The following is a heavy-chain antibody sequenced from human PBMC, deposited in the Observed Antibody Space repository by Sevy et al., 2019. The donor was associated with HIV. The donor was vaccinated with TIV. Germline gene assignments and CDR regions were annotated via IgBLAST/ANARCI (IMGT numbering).Heavy chain of an antibody. V-gene: IGHV3-30*04. CDR2: RSHDGFNQ. J-gene: IGHJ4*02. Sequence: GGSLRLSCAASGFTFSDYAMHWVRRAPGKGLEWVAVRSHDGFNQYYADSVKGRLTISRDSSKTTLYLEMHSLRAEDTALYYCARDRPAGYSSNWYRDFDYWGQGTLVTVSS. CDR1: GFTFSDYA. CDR3: ARDRPAGYSSNWYRDFDY. D-gene: IGHD6-13*01.